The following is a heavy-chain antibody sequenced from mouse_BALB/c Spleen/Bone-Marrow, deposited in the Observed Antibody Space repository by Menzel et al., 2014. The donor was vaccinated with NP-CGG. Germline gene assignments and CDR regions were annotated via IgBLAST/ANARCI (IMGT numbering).Heavy chain of an antibody. CDR3: VRAYGSSYAMDY. D-gene: IGHD1-1*01. CDR2: ISSGGNYT. Sequence: EVKLVESGGGLVKPGGSLKLSCAASGFTFSSYAMSWVRQSPEKRLEWVAAISSGGNYTYYPDTVTGRFTIFRDNAKNILYLEMSSLRSDDTAMYYCVRAYGSSYAMDYWGQGTSVTVSS. V-gene: IGHV5-9-4*01. CDR1: GFTFSSYA. J-gene: IGHJ4*01.